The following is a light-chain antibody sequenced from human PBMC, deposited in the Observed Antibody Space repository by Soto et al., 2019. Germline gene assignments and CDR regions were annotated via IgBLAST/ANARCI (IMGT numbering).Light chain of an antibody. J-gene: IGLJ1*01. V-gene: IGLV1-51*01. CDR2: DNN. CDR3: GAWDDRLTVYV. CDR1: SPNVGHNS. Sequence: QSVLTQPPSVSAAPGQEVTISCPGSSPNVGHNSVSWYQHLPGTAPKLLIYDNNKRPSGIPARFSGSKSGTSATLGITGLQTGDEADYYCGAWDDRLTVYVFGSGTKVTVL.